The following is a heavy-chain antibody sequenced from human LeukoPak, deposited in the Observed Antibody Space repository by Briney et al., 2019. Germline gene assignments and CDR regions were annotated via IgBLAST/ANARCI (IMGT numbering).Heavy chain of an antibody. Sequence: PSETLSLTCTVSGGSISSYYWSWIRQPAGKGLEWIGRIYTSGSTNYNPSLKSRVTMSVDTSKNQFSLKLSSVTAADTAVYYCARQDPGIAVSGARYYFDSWGQGALVTVSS. CDR3: ARQDPGIAVSGARYYFDS. CDR2: IYTSGST. J-gene: IGHJ4*02. CDR1: GGSISSYY. V-gene: IGHV4-4*07. D-gene: IGHD6-19*01.